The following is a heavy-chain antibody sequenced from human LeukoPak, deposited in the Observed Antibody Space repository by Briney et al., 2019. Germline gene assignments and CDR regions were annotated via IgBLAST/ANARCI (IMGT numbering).Heavy chain of an antibody. J-gene: IGHJ4*02. Sequence: GALRLFWAAPGFTLNKYRLDWVRPASGEGLEWVSSISSSSSYIYYADSVKGRFTISRDNAKNSLYLQMNSLRAEDTAVYYCARARYSGDIDYWGQGTLVTVSS. CDR2: ISSSSSYI. CDR1: GFTLNKYR. CDR3: ARARYSGDIDY. V-gene: IGHV3-21*01. D-gene: IGHD2-15*01.